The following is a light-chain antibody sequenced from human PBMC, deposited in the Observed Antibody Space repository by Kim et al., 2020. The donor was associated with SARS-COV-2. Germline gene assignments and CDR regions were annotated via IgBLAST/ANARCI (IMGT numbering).Light chain of an antibody. CDR1: KLGDKY. V-gene: IGLV3-1*01. Sequence: SYELTQPPSVSVSPGQTASITCSGDKLGDKYACWYQQKPGQSPVLVIYQHNKRPSGIPERFSGSNSGNTATLTISGAQAIDEADYYCQAWDGSTVVFAGGTQLTVL. J-gene: IGLJ2*01. CDR2: QHN. CDR3: QAWDGSTVV.